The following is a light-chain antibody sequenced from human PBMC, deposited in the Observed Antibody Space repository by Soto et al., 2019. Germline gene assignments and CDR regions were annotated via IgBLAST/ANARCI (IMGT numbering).Light chain of an antibody. CDR1: QDIASW. J-gene: IGKJ1*01. CDR2: SAS. V-gene: IGKV1-12*01. Sequence: DIQLTQSPASVSASVGDRVTITCRASQDIASWLAWYQQKPGKAPNLLIYSASSLQSGVPSRFSGDGSETEFTLTISSLQPEDFATYYCQHYNSYSEAFGQGTKVELK. CDR3: QHYNSYSEA.